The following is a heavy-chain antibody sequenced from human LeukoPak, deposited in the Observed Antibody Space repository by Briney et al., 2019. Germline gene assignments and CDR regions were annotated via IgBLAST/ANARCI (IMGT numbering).Heavy chain of an antibody. Sequence: GGSLRLSCAASGFTFSSYAMHWVRQAPGKGLEWVAVISYDGSNKYYADSVKGRITSPKDNYKNTLYLQINSMRAEDTAVYYCARTATRSMVRGVIIGLNWFDPWGQGTLVTVSS. V-gene: IGHV3-30-3*01. CDR2: ISYDGSNK. CDR1: GFTFSSYA. CDR3: ARTATRSMVRGVIIGLNWFDP. D-gene: IGHD3-10*01. J-gene: IGHJ5*02.